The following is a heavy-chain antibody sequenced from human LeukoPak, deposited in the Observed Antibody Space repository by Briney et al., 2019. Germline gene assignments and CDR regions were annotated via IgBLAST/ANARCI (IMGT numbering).Heavy chain of an antibody. V-gene: IGHV3-66*01. CDR2: IYSGGST. CDR3: ARDRITVAGNYYGMDV. CDR1: GFTVSSNY. J-gene: IGHJ6*02. D-gene: IGHD6-19*01. Sequence: GGSLRLSCAASGFTVSSNYMSWVRQAPGKGLEWVSVIYSGGSTYYADSVKGRFTISGDNSKNTLYLQMNSLRAEDTAVYYCARDRITVAGNYYGMDVWGQGTTVTVSS.